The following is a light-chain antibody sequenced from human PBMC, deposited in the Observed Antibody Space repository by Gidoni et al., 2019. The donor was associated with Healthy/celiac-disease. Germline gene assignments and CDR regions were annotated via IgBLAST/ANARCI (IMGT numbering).Light chain of an antibody. Sequence: DIQMTQSPSTLSASVGDRVTITCRASQSISSWLAWYQQKPGKGPKLLIYDASSLEIGVPSSFSGSGSGTELTLTISSMQPDDFATYYCQQYNSYPWTFGQGTKVEIK. CDR1: QSISSW. CDR3: QQYNSYPWT. V-gene: IGKV1-5*01. J-gene: IGKJ1*01. CDR2: DAS.